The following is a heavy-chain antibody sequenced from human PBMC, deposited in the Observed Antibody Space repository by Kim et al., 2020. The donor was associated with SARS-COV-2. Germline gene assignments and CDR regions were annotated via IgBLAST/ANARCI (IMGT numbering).Heavy chain of an antibody. CDR2: IKQDGSQK. CDR1: GFTFDIYW. J-gene: IGHJ4*02. V-gene: IGHV3-7*03. Sequence: GGSLRLSCVASGFTFDIYWMTWVRQAPGKGLEWVANIKQDGSQKYYVDSVKGRFTIFRDNAKNSVYLQMNNLRAEDTAMYYCARASGVDFWGQGALVTVSS. CDR3: ARASGVDF. D-gene: IGHD2-8*01.